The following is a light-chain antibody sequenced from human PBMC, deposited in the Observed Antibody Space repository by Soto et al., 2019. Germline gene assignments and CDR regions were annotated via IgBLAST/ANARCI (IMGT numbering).Light chain of an antibody. CDR1: QSISDS. CDR2: EAS. Sequence: DIQMTQSPSTLSASVGDRVTITCRASQSISDSLAWYQQKPGKAPKLLIYEASSLKFGVPTRFSGSRSGTEYTLTISSLQPDDFATYHCQQYNGYWTFGQGTKVEIK. V-gene: IGKV1-5*03. CDR3: QQYNGYWT. J-gene: IGKJ1*01.